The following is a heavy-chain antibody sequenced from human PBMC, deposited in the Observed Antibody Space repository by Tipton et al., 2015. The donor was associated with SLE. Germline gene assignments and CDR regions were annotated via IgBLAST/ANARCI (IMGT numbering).Heavy chain of an antibody. J-gene: IGHJ6*02. CDR2: IYYSGST. CDR3: ARGRYYYYGMDV. CDR1: GGSISSSSYY. Sequence: TLSLTCTVSGGSISSSSYYWGWIRQPPGKGLEWIGYIYYSGSTNYNPSLKSRVTISVDTSKNQFSLKLSSVTAADTAVYYCARGRYYYYGMDVWGQGTTVTVSS. V-gene: IGHV4-61*05.